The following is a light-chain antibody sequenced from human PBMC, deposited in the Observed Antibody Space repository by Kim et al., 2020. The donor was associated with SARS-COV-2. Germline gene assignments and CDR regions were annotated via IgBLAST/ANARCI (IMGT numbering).Light chain of an antibody. CDR1: SLRSYY. CDR2: GKN. V-gene: IGLV3-19*01. J-gene: IGLJ1*01. Sequence: SSELTQDPAVSVALGQTVRITCQGDSLRSYYASWYQQKPGQAPVLVIYGKNNRPSGIPDRFSGSSSGNTASLTITGAQAEDEADYYCNPRDSSGNHLQVFGTGTKVTVL. CDR3: NPRDSSGNHLQV.